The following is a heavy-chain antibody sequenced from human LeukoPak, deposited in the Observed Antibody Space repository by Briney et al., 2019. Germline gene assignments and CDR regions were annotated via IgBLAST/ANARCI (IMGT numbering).Heavy chain of an antibody. CDR3: ARGSYGGVYYYYGMDV. CDR1: GFTFSSYS. Sequence: GGSLRLSCAASGFTFSSYSMNWVRQAPGKGLEWVSSISSSSSYIYYADSVKGRFTISRDNAKNSLYLQMNSLRAEDTAVYYCARGSYGGVYYYYGMDVWGQGTTVTVSS. V-gene: IGHV3-21*04. CDR2: ISSSSSYI. J-gene: IGHJ6*02. D-gene: IGHD4-23*01.